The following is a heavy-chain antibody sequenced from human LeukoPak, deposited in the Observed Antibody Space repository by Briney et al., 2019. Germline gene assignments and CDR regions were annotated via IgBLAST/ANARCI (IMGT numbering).Heavy chain of an antibody. Sequence: GESLKISCKGSGYTFTGYWILWVRQMPGKGLECMGITYPGDSDTIYSPSFQGQVTISADKSISTAYLQWSSLKASDTAMYYCARSADLLGESSQVDYWGQGTLVTVSS. CDR3: ARSADLLGESSQVDY. CDR2: TYPGDSDT. J-gene: IGHJ4*02. CDR1: GYTFTGYW. D-gene: IGHD3-16*01. V-gene: IGHV5-51*01.